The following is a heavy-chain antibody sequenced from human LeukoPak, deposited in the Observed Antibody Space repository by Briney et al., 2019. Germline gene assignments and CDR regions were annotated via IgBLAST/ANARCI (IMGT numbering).Heavy chain of an antibody. V-gene: IGHV3-23*01. D-gene: IGHD6-19*01. CDR1: GFTFSNYA. J-gene: IGHJ3*02. CDR2: ISGPGGAT. Sequence: PGGSLRLPCAASGFTFSNYAMSWVRQAPGKGLEWVSTISGPGGATFYADSVKGRFTISRDNSKNTLYLQMNSLRVEDTAVYYCAKEEYSSVRGAFDIWGQGTMVTVSS. CDR3: AKEEYSSVRGAFDI.